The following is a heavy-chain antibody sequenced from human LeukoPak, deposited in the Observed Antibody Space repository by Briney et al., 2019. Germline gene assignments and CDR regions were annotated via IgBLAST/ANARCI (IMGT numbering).Heavy chain of an antibody. CDR1: GFTFSSYA. V-gene: IGHV3-23*01. CDR3: AKDYYDSSGYEAPGYFDY. D-gene: IGHD3-22*01. CDR2: ISGSGGST. Sequence: GGSLRLSCAASGFTFSSYAMSWVRQAPGKGLEWVSAISGSGGSTYYADSVKGRFTISRDNSKNTLYLQMNSLRAEDTAVYYCAKDYYDSSGYEAPGYFDYWGQGTLVTVSP. J-gene: IGHJ4*02.